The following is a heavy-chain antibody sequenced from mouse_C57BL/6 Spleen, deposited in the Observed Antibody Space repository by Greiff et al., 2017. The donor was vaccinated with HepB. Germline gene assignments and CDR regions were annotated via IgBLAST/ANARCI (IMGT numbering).Heavy chain of an antibody. J-gene: IGHJ2*01. D-gene: IGHD1-1*01. CDR2: ISSGSSTI. V-gene: IGHV5-17*01. Sequence: EVQLVESGGGLVKPGGSLKLSCAASGFTFSDYGMHWVRQAPEKGLEWVAYISSGSSTIYYADTVKGRFTIARDHAKNTLFLQMTSLRSEDTAMYYCARRSNYGSRGDYFDYWGQGTTLTVSS. CDR3: ARRSNYGSRGDYFDY. CDR1: GFTFSDYG.